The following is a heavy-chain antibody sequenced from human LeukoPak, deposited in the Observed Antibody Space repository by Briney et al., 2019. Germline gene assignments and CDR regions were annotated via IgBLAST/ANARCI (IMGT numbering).Heavy chain of an antibody. CDR3: AKGTGRYWTFFDS. Sequence: GGSLRLSCAASGFTFDDYAMHWVRQAPRKGLEWVSGISWNSGSIDYAHSVKGRFTISRDTAKNSLYLQMNSLRPEDTALYYCAKGTGRYWTFFDSWGQGTLVTVSS. CDR2: ISWNSGSI. J-gene: IGHJ4*02. D-gene: IGHD1-26*01. CDR1: GFTFDDYA. V-gene: IGHV3-9*01.